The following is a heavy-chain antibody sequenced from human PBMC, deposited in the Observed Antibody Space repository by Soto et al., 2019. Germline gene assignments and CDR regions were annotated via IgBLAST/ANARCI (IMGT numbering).Heavy chain of an antibody. Sequence: QVQLVQSGAEVKKPGSSVKVSCKASGGTFSTYTITWVRQAPGQGLEWMGRIIPIIGIINYAQKFQARVTISVDKFTGTAYMELTGLRSDDTAVYYCAGDPDSHYNDSHASSYPWGQGTLVTVSS. D-gene: IGHD4-4*01. J-gene: IGHJ5*02. CDR2: IIPIIGII. CDR3: AGDPDSHYNDSHASSYP. CDR1: GGTFSTYT. V-gene: IGHV1-69*08.